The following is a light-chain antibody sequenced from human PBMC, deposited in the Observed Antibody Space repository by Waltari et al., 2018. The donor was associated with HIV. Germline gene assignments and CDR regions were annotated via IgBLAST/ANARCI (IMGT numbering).Light chain of an antibody. V-gene: IGLV3-21*01. J-gene: IGLJ1*01. Sequence: SYLLTQPPSVSVAPGKTASITCGGDNVAEKSVHWYQQKSGQAPVLVIYADDDRPSGITERFSGSNSGSTATLTSTRVEAGDEADYYCQVWDSGSDHYVFGTGTKVTVL. CDR3: QVWDSGSDHYV. CDR2: ADD. CDR1: NVAEKS.